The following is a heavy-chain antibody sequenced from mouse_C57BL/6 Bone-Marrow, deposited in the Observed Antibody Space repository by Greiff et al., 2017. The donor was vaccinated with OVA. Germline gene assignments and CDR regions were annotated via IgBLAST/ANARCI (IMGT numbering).Heavy chain of an antibody. J-gene: IGHJ3*01. Sequence: VQLQQSGAELVKPGASVKLSCKASGYTFTSYWMQWVQQRPGQGLEWIGEIDPSDSYTNYNQKFKGKATLTVDTSSSTAYMQLSSLTSEDSAVYYCARSKAWFAYWGQGTLVTVSA. V-gene: IGHV1-50*01. CDR3: ARSKAWFAY. CDR2: IDPSDSYT. CDR1: GYTFTSYW.